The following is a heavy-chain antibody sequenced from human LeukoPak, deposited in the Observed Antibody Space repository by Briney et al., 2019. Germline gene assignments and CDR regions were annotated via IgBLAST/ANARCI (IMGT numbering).Heavy chain of an antibody. CDR2: ISGSGGGT. J-gene: IGHJ4*02. D-gene: IGHD6-19*01. CDR1: GFTFSSYA. CDR3: AKTTTGYSSGRYPGWPIDY. Sequence: GGSLRLSCAASGFTFSSYAVSWVRQPPGRGLEWVSAISGSGGGTYYADSVKGRFTISRDNSKNTVYLQMSSLSTEDTAVYHCAKTTTGYSSGRYPGWPIDYWGQGTLVSVSS. V-gene: IGHV3-23*01.